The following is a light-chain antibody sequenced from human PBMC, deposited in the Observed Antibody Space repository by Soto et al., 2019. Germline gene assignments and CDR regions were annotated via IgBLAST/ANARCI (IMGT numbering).Light chain of an antibody. Sequence: EIVLTQSPATLSLSPGERATLSCRASQNVNIYLAWYQQKPGQAPRLLIYDASNRATGIPARFSGSGSGTDFTLTISSIEPEDFAVYYCQQRSNWPPITFGQGTRLEIK. CDR3: QQRSNWPPIT. CDR1: QNVNIY. CDR2: DAS. J-gene: IGKJ5*01. V-gene: IGKV3-11*01.